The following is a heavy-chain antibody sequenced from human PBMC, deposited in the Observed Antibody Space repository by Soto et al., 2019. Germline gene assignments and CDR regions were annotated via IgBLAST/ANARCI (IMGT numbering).Heavy chain of an antibody. V-gene: IGHV1-69*13. Sequence: ASVKVSCKASGYSFSFYGMNWVRQAPGQGLEWMRWIIPRSATSNYAQKFEGRVTITADESTSTAYMELSSLRSEDTAVYYCAREGLVLVPTTVNSDYYYYAMDVWGQGATVTVSS. D-gene: IGHD2-2*01. CDR3: AREGLVLVPTTVNSDYYYYAMDV. CDR1: GYSFSFYG. J-gene: IGHJ6*02. CDR2: IIPRSATS.